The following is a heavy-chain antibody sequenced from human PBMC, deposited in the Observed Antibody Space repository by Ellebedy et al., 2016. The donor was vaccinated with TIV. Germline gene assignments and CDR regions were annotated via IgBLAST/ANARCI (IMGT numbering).Heavy chain of an antibody. D-gene: IGHD2-8*01. CDR1: GGSISSSSYY. CDR3: ARHKEGYCTNGVCSYFDY. J-gene: IGHJ4*02. V-gene: IGHV4-39*01. Sequence: MPSETLSLTCTVSGGSISSSSYYWGWIRQPPGKGLEWIGSIYYSGSTYYNPSLKSRVTISVDTSKNQFSPKLSSVTAADTAVYYCARHKEGYCTNGVCSYFDYWGQGTLVTVSS. CDR2: IYYSGST.